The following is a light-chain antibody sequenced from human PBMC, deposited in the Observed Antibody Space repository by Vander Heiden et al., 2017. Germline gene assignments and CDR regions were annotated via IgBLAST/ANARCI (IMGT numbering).Light chain of an antibody. CDR3: GADHGSGSNFVYV. Sequence: PVLTQPPSASASLGASLTLTCTLSSGYSNYKVDWYQQRPGKGPRFVMRVGTGGIVGSKGDGIPDRFSVLGSGLNRYLTIKNIQEEDESDYHCGADHGSGSNFVYVFGTGTKFTVL. CDR1: SGYSNYK. V-gene: IGLV9-49*01. J-gene: IGLJ1*01. CDR2: VGTGGIVG.